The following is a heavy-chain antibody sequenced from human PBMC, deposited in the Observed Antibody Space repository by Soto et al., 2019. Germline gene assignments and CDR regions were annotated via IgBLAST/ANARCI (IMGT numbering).Heavy chain of an antibody. CDR3: ARLNGYCISTNCHGYYGMDV. J-gene: IGHJ6*02. CDR2: INAGNGNT. V-gene: IGHV1-3*01. Sequence: ASVKVSCKSSGYTFTNYAIHWVRQAPGQRLEWMAWINAGNGNTKYSQNFQGRVTITRDTSASTAYMELSSLRSEDTAVYYCARLNGYCISTNCHGYYGMDVWGQGTTVTVSS. CDR1: GYTFTNYA. D-gene: IGHD2-2*03.